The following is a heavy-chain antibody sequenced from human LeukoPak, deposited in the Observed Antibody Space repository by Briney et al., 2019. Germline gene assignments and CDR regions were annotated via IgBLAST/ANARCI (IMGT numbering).Heavy chain of an antibody. V-gene: IGHV1-58*02. D-gene: IGHD6-6*01. CDR3: AAFPQGIAARPRNYYYGMDV. J-gene: IGHJ6*02. Sequence: ASVKVSCKASGFTFTSSAMQWVRQARRQRLEWIGWIVVGSGNTNYAQKFQERVTITRDMSTSTAYMELSSLRSEDTAVYYCAAFPQGIAARPRNYYYGMDVWGQGTTVTVSS. CDR2: IVVGSGNT. CDR1: GFTFTSSA.